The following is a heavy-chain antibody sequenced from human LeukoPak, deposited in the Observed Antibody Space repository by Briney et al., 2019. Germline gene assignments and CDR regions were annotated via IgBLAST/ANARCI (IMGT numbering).Heavy chain of an antibody. D-gene: IGHD3-3*01. J-gene: IGHJ3*02. CDR3: ARSATDAFDI. V-gene: IGHV3-74*01. CDR1: GFTFSTYW. CDR2: IKSDGSDT. Sequence: GGSLRLSCAASGFTFSTYWMHWVRQAPGKGLVWVSHIKSDGSDTSYADSVKGRFTISRDNAKNTLYLQMNRLKAEDTAVYYCARSATDAFDIWGQGTMVTVSS.